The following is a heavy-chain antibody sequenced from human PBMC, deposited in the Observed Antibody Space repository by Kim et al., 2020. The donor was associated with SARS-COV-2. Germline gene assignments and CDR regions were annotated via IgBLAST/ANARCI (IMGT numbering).Heavy chain of an antibody. CDR3: ARQGGYHSPFDY. D-gene: IGHD5-12*01. Sequence: SETLSLTCTVSGGSISSYYCSWIRQPPGRALEWIGYIYYSGSAYYNPSLKSRVTISVDTSKNQFSLKLSSVTAADTAVYYCARQGGYHSPFDYWGQGTLVTVSS. CDR2: IYYSGSA. V-gene: IGHV4-59*08. J-gene: IGHJ4*02. CDR1: GGSISSYY.